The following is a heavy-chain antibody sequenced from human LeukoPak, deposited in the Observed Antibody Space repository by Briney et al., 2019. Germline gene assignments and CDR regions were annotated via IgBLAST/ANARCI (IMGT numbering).Heavy chain of an antibody. D-gene: IGHD1-7*01. CDR2: VSYDGTKK. J-gene: IGHJ4*02. CDR3: ARDGTALNTVEYYFDY. Sequence: GGSLRLSCAASGFAFSNYGMHWVRQAPGKGLEWVAVVSYDGTKKYYADSVKGRFTISRDNSKNVVSVQMHGLRAEDTAVYYCARDGTALNTVEYYFDYWGQGTLVTVSS. V-gene: IGHV3-30-3*01. CDR1: GFAFSNYG.